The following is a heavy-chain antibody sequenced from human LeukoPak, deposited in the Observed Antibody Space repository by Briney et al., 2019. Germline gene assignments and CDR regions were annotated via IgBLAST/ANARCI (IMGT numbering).Heavy chain of an antibody. CDR3: ARGGYYYGSGSRNWFDP. Sequence: ASVKVSSKASGYTFTNYEINWLRQATGQGLEWMGWMNPNSGNTGSAQKFQGRVTITRDTSITTVYMELRSLTSEDPAFYYWARGGYYYGSGSRNWFDPWGQGTLVTISS. D-gene: IGHD3-10*01. J-gene: IGHJ5*02. CDR2: MNPNSGNT. V-gene: IGHV1-8*03. CDR1: GYTFTNYE.